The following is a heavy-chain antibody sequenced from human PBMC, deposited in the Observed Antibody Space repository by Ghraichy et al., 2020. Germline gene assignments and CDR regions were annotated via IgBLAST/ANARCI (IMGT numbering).Heavy chain of an antibody. J-gene: IGHJ4*02. CDR3: ARMEQFRVAGV. V-gene: IGHV4-59*01. CDR2: IYYSGST. Sequence: SETLSLTCTVSGGSISSYYWSWIRQPPGKGLEWIGYIYYSGSTNYNPSLKSRVTISVDTSKNQFSLKLSSVTAADTAVYYCARMEQFRVAGVWGQGTLVTVSS. CDR1: GGSISSYY. D-gene: IGHD1/OR15-1a*01.